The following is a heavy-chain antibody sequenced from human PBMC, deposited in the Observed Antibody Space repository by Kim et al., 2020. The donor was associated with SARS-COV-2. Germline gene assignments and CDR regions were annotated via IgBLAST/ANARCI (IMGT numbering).Heavy chain of an antibody. V-gene: IGHV1-18*01. J-gene: IGHJ4*02. D-gene: IGHD3-10*01. CDR3: ARDLGEWFGELLYDY. Sequence: ASVKVSCKASGYTFTSYGISWVRQAPGQGLEWMGWISAYNGNTNYAQKLQGRVTMTTDTSTSTAYMELRRLRSDDTAVYYCARDLGEWFGELLYDYWGQGTLVTVSS. CDR2: ISAYNGNT. CDR1: GYTFTSYG.